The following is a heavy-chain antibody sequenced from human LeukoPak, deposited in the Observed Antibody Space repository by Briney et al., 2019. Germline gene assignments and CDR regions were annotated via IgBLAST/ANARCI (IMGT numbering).Heavy chain of an antibody. D-gene: IGHD5-12*01. J-gene: IGHJ1*01. Sequence: QPGGSLRLSCAASGFTFSTYWMTWVRQAPGKGLEWVANIKEDGSREYYVDSVKGRFTISRDNAKSSLYLQMDSLTAEDTAVYYCARDSPGYGAYVSWGQGTLVSVSS. CDR2: IKEDGSRE. CDR1: GFTFSTYW. V-gene: IGHV3-7*01. CDR3: ARDSPGYGAYVS.